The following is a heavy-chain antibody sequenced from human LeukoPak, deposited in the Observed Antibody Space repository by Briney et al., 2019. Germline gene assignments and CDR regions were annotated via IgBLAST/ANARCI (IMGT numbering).Heavy chain of an antibody. Sequence: GGSLRLSCAASGFTVSSNYMSWVRQAPGKGLEWVSIIYSGGSTYYTDSVKGRFTISRDNSKNTLYLQMNSLRAEDTAVYYCAKGGIPEDAFDIWGQGTMVTVSS. J-gene: IGHJ3*02. CDR3: AKGGIPEDAFDI. D-gene: IGHD3-16*01. V-gene: IGHV3-53*01. CDR1: GFTVSSNY. CDR2: IYSGGST.